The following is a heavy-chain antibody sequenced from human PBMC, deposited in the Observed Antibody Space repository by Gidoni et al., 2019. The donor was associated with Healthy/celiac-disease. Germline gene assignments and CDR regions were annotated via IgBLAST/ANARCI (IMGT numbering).Heavy chain of an antibody. Sequence: EVQLVESGGGLVKPGGSLRLSCAASGFTFSNAWMSWVRQAPGKGLEWVGRIKSKTDGGTTDYAAPVKGRFTISRDDSKNTLYLQMNSLKTEDTAVYYCTPHDYGDYLGYWGQGTLVTVSS. D-gene: IGHD4-17*01. CDR3: TPHDYGDYLGY. V-gene: IGHV3-15*01. J-gene: IGHJ4*02. CDR2: IKSKTDGGTT. CDR1: GFTFSNAW.